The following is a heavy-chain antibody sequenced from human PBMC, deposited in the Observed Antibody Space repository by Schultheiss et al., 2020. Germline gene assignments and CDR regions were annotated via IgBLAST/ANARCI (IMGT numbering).Heavy chain of an antibody. D-gene: IGHD3-3*01. CDR2: IYTSGST. CDR3: ARASFYDFWSGSSFDY. J-gene: IGHJ4*02. Sequence: GSLRLSCTVSGGSISSYYWSWIRQPPGKGLEWIGRIYTSGSTNYNPSLKSRVTISVDTSKNQFSLKLSSVTAADTAVYYCARASFYDFWSGSSFDYWGQGTLVTVSS. V-gene: IGHV4-4*08. CDR1: GGSISSYY.